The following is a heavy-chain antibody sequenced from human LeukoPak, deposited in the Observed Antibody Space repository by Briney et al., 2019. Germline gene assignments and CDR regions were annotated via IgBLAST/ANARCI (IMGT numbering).Heavy chain of an antibody. CDR3: ARKERGNWFDP. CDR1: GFTFSSYS. CDR2: ISSTSIYK. J-gene: IGHJ5*02. Sequence: GGSLRLSCAASGFTFSSYSMNWVRQAPGKGLEWVSSISSTSIYKYYADSVNGRFTISRDNAKNSLYLQMNSLRAEDTAVYYCARKERGNWFDPWGQGTLVTVSS. V-gene: IGHV3-21*01. D-gene: IGHD1-1*01.